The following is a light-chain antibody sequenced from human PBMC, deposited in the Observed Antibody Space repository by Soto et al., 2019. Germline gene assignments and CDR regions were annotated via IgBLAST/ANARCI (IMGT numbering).Light chain of an antibody. CDR1: QSVSSN. V-gene: IGKV3-15*01. Sequence: EIVMTQSPATLSVSPGERATLSCRASQSVSSNLAWYQQKPGQAPRLLIYGASTSATGIPARFSGSGSGTEFTLTISSLQSEDFAVYYCQQYNNWPREFGQGTKVEIK. CDR3: QQYNNWPRE. J-gene: IGKJ1*01. CDR2: GAS.